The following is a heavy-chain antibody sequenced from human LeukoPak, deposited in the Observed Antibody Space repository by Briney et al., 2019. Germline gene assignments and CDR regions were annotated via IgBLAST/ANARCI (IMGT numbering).Heavy chain of an antibody. Sequence: SETLSLTCAVYGGSFSGYYWSWIRQPPGKGLEWIGEINHSGSTNYNPSLKSRVTISVDTSKNQFSLKLSSVTAADTAVYYCARHSLSRQHIVVVTAVHWYFDLWGRGTLVTVSS. CDR3: ARHSLSRQHIVVVTAVHWYFDL. CDR2: INHSGST. V-gene: IGHV4-34*01. D-gene: IGHD2-21*02. J-gene: IGHJ2*01. CDR1: GGSFSGYY.